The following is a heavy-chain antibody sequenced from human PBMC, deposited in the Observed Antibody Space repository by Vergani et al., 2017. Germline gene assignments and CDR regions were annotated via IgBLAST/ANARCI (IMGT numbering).Heavy chain of an antibody. CDR2: ISSSSSTI. V-gene: IGHV3-48*01. J-gene: IGHJ4*02. Sequence: EVQLVESGGGLVQPGGSLRLSCAASGFTFSSYSMNWVRQAPGKGLEWVSYISSSSSTIYYADSVKGRFTISRDNAKNSLYLQMNSLRAEDTAVYYCARDSPLDNYYDSSGHPPGGYCGQGTLVTVSS. CDR3: ARDSPLDNYYDSSGHPPGGY. CDR1: GFTFSSYS. D-gene: IGHD3-22*01.